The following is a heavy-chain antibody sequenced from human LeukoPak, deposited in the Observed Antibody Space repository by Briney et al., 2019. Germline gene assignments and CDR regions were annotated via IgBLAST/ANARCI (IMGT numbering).Heavy chain of an antibody. CDR2: ISSSSYI. CDR1: GFTFSSYS. Sequence: GGSLRLSCAASGFTFSSYSMNWVRQAPGKGLEWVSSISSSSYIYYADSVKGRFTISRDNAKNSLYLQMNSLRAEDTAVYYCARDLTYCSGGSCYSDYYYYGMDVWGQGTTVTVSS. V-gene: IGHV3-21*01. D-gene: IGHD2-15*01. CDR3: ARDLTYCSGGSCYSDYYYYGMDV. J-gene: IGHJ6*02.